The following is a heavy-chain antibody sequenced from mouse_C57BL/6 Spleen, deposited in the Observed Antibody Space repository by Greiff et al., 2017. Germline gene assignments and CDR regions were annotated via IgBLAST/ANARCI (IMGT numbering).Heavy chain of an antibody. CDR1: GFTFSDYG. D-gene: IGHD4-1*01. CDR3: ARGGWDGWYFDY. V-gene: IGHV5-17*01. CDR2: ISSGSSTI. J-gene: IGHJ2*01. Sequence: EVKVVESGGGLVKPGGSLKLSCAASGFTFSDYGMHWVRQAPEKGLEWVAYISSGSSTIYYADTVKGRFTISRDNAKNTLFLQMTSLRSEDTAMYYCARGGWDGWYFDYWGQGTTLTVSS.